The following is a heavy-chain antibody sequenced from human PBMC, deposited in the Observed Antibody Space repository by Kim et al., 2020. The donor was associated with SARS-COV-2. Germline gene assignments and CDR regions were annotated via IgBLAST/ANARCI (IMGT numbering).Heavy chain of an antibody. CDR3: AKVSIAAAGSDY. J-gene: IGHJ4*02. D-gene: IGHD6-13*01. Sequence: YYVDRMKSRFTITRDNAKSSLYLQMNSLRAEDPAGYYCAKVSIAAAGSDYWGQGTLVTVSS. V-gene: IGHV3-7*03.